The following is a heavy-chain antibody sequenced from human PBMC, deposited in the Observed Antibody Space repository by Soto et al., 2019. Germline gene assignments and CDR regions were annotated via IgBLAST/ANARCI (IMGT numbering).Heavy chain of an antibody. V-gene: IGHV6-1*01. CDR1: GDSVSSNSAA. CDR3: ARDEGGP. CDR2: TYYRSKWNS. Sequence: LSQTLSLTCAISGDSVSSNSAAWSWIRQSPPRGLEWLGRTYYRSKWNSNYAVSVKGRVTINPDTSKNQFSLQLNSVTPEDTAVYYCARDEGGPWGQGTLVTVS. J-gene: IGHJ4*02.